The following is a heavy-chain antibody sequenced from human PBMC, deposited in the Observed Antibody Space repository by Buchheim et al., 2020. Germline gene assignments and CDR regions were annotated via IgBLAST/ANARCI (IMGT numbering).Heavy chain of an antibody. Sequence: QVQLQESGPGLVKPSGTLSLTCAVSGGSISSSNWWSWVRQPPGKGLEWIGEIYHSGSTNYNPSLKSRVTISVDKYKKQFPLKQSSVTAADTAVYYCARKRGVIERVVASLTPGYYYGMDVWGQGTT. CDR1: GGSISSSNW. D-gene: IGHD2-21*01. V-gene: IGHV4-4*02. J-gene: IGHJ6*02. CDR3: ARKRGVIERVVASLTPGYYYGMDV. CDR2: IYHSGST.